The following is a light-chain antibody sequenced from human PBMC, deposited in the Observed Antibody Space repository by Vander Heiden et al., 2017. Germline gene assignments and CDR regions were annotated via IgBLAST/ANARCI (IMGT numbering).Light chain of an antibody. V-gene: IGKV4-1*01. CDR3: QQYYSSPIT. CDR2: GAS. CDR1: QSLLSSPDNQNY. J-gene: IGKJ4*01. Sequence: DIVMTQSPDSLAVSLGERATINCRPRQSLLSSPDNQNYLGWYQHKPGQPPRPLIRGASTRESGVPDRFSGSGSGTDFTLTITSLQAEDVAVYYCQQYYSSPITFGGGTKVEIK.